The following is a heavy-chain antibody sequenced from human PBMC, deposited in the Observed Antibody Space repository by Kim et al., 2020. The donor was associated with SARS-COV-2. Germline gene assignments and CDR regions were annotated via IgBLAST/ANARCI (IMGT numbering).Heavy chain of an antibody. CDR3: AGARFDKGYYYYYYGMDV. CDR2: ISGSGGST. Sequence: GGSLRLSCAASGFTFSSYAMSWVRQAPGKGLEWVSAISGSGGSTYYADSMKGRFTISRDNSKNTLYLQMNSLRAEDTAVYYCAGARFDKGYYYYYYGMDVWGQGTTVTVSS. CDR1: GFTFSSYA. D-gene: IGHD3-16*01. J-gene: IGHJ6*02. V-gene: IGHV3-23*01.